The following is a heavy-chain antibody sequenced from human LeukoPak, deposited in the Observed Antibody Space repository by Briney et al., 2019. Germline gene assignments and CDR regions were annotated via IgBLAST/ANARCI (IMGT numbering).Heavy chain of an antibody. Sequence: GESLKISCKGSGYSFTCYWIGWVRQMPGKGLEWMGIIYPGDSDTRYSPSFQGQVTISADKSISTAYLQWSSLKASDTAMYYCARRFSDYYDSSGYPDAFDIWGQGTMVTVSS. CDR2: IYPGDSDT. D-gene: IGHD3-22*01. V-gene: IGHV5-51*01. CDR3: ARRFSDYYDSSGYPDAFDI. J-gene: IGHJ3*02. CDR1: GYSFTCYW.